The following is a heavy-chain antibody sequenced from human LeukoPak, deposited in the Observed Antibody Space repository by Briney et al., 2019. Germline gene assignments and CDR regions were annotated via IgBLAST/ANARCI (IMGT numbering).Heavy chain of an antibody. D-gene: IGHD3-16*01. CDR1: GFTFSSYS. J-gene: IGHJ4*02. Sequence: GGSLRLSCAASGFTFSSYSMNWVRQAPGKGLEWVSYISSSSSTIYYADSVKGRFTISRDNSKNTLYLHMSSLRVEDTAVFYCARVAPPLDDYIRGSFPYYFDYWGQGTPVTVSS. CDR3: ARVAPPLDDYIRGSFPYYFDY. CDR2: ISSSSSTI. V-gene: IGHV3-48*01.